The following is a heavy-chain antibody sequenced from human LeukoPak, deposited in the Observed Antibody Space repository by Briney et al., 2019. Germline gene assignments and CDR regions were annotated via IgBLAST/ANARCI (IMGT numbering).Heavy chain of an antibody. V-gene: IGHV4-38-2*02. D-gene: IGHD2-21*02. J-gene: IGHJ4*02. Sequence: SGTLSLTCAVSGYSISSGFYWGWIRQPPGKGLEWIGSIYHSGSTYYNPSLKSRVTISVDTSKNQFSLKLRSVTAADTAVYYCVRDWAYCGGDCYPGYWGQGTLVTVSS. CDR3: VRDWAYCGGDCYPGY. CDR2: IYHSGST. CDR1: GYSISSGFY.